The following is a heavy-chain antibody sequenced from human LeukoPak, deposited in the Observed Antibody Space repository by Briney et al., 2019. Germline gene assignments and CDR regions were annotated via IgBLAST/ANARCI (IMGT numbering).Heavy chain of an antibody. J-gene: IGHJ3*02. Sequence: SETLSLTCTVSGGYISSYYWSWIRQPPGKGLERIRYIYYSGSTDYNPSLKSRVTISVDTSKNQFSLKLSSVTAADTAVYYCARILQYSGYAHDAFDIWGQGTMVTVSS. CDR3: ARILQYSGYAHDAFDI. CDR2: IYYSGST. CDR1: GGYISSYY. D-gene: IGHD5-12*01. V-gene: IGHV4-59*08.